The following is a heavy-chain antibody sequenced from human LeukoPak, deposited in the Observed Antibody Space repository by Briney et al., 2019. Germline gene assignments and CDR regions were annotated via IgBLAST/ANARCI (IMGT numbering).Heavy chain of an antibody. CDR2: IYYSGST. CDR1: GGSISSSY. Sequence: PSETLSLTCAVSGGSISSSYWSWIRQPPGKGLEWIGYIYYSGSTNYNPSLKSRVTISVDTSKNQFSLKLSSVTAADTAVYYCARSQSVVVVPAAILLDYYYYYMDVWGKGTTVTVSS. D-gene: IGHD2-2*02. CDR3: ARSQSVVVVPAAILLDYYYYYMDV. J-gene: IGHJ6*03. V-gene: IGHV4-59*01.